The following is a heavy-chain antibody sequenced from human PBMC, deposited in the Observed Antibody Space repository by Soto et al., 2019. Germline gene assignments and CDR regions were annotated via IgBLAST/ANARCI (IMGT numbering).Heavy chain of an antibody. CDR3: ARGAPFYSPDV. Sequence: SVEVSCKASRGTFDSYSISSVRQAPGQGLEWMGGIIPIFGTANYAQKFQGRVTITADESTSTAYMELSSLRSEDTAVYYCARGAPFYSPDVWGQGTTVTVS. J-gene: IGHJ6*02. CDR2: IIPIFGTA. V-gene: IGHV1-69*13. D-gene: IGHD6-13*01. CDR1: RGTFDSYS.